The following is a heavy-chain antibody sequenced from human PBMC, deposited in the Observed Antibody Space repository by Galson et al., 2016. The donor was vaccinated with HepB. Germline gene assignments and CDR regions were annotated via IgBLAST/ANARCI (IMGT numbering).Heavy chain of an antibody. Sequence: SLRLSCAASGFTFSDYEMSWIRQAPGKGLKWDAYISGSGRTTYYEDSVKGRFSISRDNAKNLVSLQMNTLRAEDTAVYFCAREAPADHFDYWGQGTLVTVSS. CDR2: ISGSGRTT. CDR3: AREAPADHFDY. CDR1: GFTFSDYE. V-gene: IGHV3-11*01. J-gene: IGHJ4*02. D-gene: IGHD6-13*01.